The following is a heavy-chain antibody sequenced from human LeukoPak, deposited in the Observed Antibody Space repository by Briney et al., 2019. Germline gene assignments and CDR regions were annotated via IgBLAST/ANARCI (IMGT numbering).Heavy chain of an antibody. CDR3: ARARGIAAATVDV. CDR2: IDHSGST. V-gene: IGHV4-34*01. CDR1: GGSFSGYY. Sequence: SETLSLTCAVYGGSFSGYYWSWIRQPPGKGLEWIGEIDHSGSTNYNPSLKSRVTISVDTSKNQFSLKLSSVTAADTAVYYCARARGIAAATVDVWGQGTTVTVSS. D-gene: IGHD6-13*01. J-gene: IGHJ6*02.